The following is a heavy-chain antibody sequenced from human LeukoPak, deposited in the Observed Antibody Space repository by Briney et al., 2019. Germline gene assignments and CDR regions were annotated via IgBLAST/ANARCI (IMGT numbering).Heavy chain of an antibody. D-gene: IGHD3-9*01. CDR1: GGSITSYY. CDR2: IYYSGST. Sequence: PSETLSLTCTVSGGSITSYYWSWIRQPPGKGLEYIGNIYYSGSTNYNPSLKSRVTISVDTSKNQFSLKLSSVTAADTAVYYYARWDDKRPLWGQGTLVTVSS. V-gene: IGHV4-59*01. J-gene: IGHJ4*02. CDR3: ARWDDKRPL.